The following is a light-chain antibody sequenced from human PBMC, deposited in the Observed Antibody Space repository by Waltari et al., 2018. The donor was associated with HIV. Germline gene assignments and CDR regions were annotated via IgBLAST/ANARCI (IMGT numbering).Light chain of an antibody. J-gene: IGKJ3*01. V-gene: IGKV1-39*01. CDR3: QQSYSSPT. Sequence: DIQMTQSPSTLSASVGDRVTITCRASQNIGKFLNWYQQKPGTAPKLLIQTTSTLQSGVPSRFSASGSGTEFTFNITSLQPEDFAVYFCQQSYSSPTFGPGTTVDVK. CDR2: TTS. CDR1: QNIGKF.